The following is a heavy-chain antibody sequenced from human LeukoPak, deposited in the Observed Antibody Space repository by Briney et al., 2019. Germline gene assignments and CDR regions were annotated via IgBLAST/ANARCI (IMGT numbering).Heavy chain of an antibody. CDR3: ARESRRQYSGYDYGG. V-gene: IGHV3-66*01. D-gene: IGHD5-12*01. CDR2: IYSGGGT. CDR1: GFTISNNY. J-gene: IGHJ4*02. Sequence: GGSLRLSCAASGFTISNNYMSWVRQAPGKGLEWVSLIYSGGGTYYADSVKGRFTISRDNSKNTLYLQMNNLRGEDTAVYYCARESRRQYSGYDYGGWGQGTLVTVSS.